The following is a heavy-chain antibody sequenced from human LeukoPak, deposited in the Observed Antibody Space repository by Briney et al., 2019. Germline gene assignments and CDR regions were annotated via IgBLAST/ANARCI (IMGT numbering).Heavy chain of an antibody. CDR1: GYTFSGYY. CDR2: INPASGGT. J-gene: IGHJ4*02. D-gene: IGHD6-19*01. V-gene: IGHV1-2*02. CDR3: ARGSAVTGRENVPCEY. Sequence: GASVKASCKASGYTFSGYYIHWVRQAPGQGLEWMGWINPASGGTKYVQRFQGRVTMTRDTSISTAYMELSRLISDDTAVYFCARGSAVTGRENVPCEYWGQGTLVTVSS.